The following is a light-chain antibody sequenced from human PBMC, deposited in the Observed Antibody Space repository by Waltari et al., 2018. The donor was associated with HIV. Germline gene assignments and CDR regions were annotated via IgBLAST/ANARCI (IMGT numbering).Light chain of an antibody. V-gene: IGLV1-47*01. J-gene: IGLJ2*01. Sequence: VLTQPPSVSRTPGQRATIPCSGLSSNLGRHYRSSYQQLPGTAPKLPMHRNHQRPSGVPDRFSDSTSGTSASLAISGLRSEDEADYYCATWDDSLSGVLFGGGTKLTVL. CDR2: RNH. CDR1: SSNLGRHY. CDR3: ATWDDSLSGVL.